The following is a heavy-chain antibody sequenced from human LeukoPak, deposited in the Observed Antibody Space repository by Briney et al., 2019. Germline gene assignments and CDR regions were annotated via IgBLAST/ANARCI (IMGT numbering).Heavy chain of an antibody. CDR3: ARSIPPYYDSSGYYYPFDY. CDR1: GGTFSSYA. Sequence: SVKVSCTASGGTFSSYAISWVRQAPGQGLEWMGGIIPIFGTANYAQKFQGRVTITTDESTSTAYMELSSLRSEDTAVYYCARSIPPYYDSSGYYYPFDYWGQGTLVTVSS. D-gene: IGHD3-22*01. J-gene: IGHJ4*02. V-gene: IGHV1-69*05. CDR2: IIPIFGTA.